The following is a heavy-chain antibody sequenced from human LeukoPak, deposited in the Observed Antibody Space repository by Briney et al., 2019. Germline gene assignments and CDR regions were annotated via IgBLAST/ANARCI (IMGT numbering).Heavy chain of an antibody. CDR3: ARGLMGGWPHFDY. CDR1: GFKVDDYC. D-gene: IGHD2-8*01. CDR2: INWHGGDT. V-gene: IGHV3-20*04. Sequence: GSLRLSCRGSGFKVDDYCLAWVRQASGEGLEWVSGINWHGGDTGYADSVQGRFTISRDNAKNSLYLEMNSLRAEDTAVYYCARGLMGGWPHFDYWGQGTLLTVSS. J-gene: IGHJ4*02.